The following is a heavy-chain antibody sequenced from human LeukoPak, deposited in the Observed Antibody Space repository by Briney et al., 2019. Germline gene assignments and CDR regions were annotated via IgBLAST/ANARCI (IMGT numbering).Heavy chain of an antibody. V-gene: IGHV3-21*01. CDR3: ARGRAGRGYSYVIYYYYYMDV. Sequence: PGGSLRLSCAASGFTFSSYSMNWVRQAPGKGLEWVSSISSSSYIYYADSVKGRFTISRDNAKNSLYLQMNSLRAEDTAVYYCARGRAGRGYSYVIYYYYYMDVWGKGTTVTVSS. CDR1: GFTFSSYS. CDR2: ISSSSYI. D-gene: IGHD5-18*01. J-gene: IGHJ6*03.